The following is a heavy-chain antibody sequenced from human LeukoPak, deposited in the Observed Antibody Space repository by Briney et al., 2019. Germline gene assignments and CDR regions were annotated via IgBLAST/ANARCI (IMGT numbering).Heavy chain of an antibody. CDR2: INPNSGGT. J-gene: IGHJ6*02. Sequence: ASVKVSCKASGYTXTAYYMHWVRQAPGQGLEWMGWINPNSGGTNYAQKFQGRVTMTRDTSISTAYMELNRLRSDDTAVYYCAREGHCSGGSCLDVWGQGTTVTVSS. D-gene: IGHD2-15*01. CDR3: AREGHCSGGSCLDV. CDR1: GYTXTAYY. V-gene: IGHV1-2*02.